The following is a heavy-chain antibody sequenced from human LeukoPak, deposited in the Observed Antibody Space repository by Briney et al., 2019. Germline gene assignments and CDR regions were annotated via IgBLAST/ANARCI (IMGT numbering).Heavy chain of an antibody. D-gene: IGHD6-6*01. CDR1: GFTFSSYA. J-gene: IGHJ4*02. V-gene: IGHV3-23*01. CDR2: ISGSGGST. Sequence: PGGSLRLSCAASGFTFSSYAMSWVRQAPGKGLEWVSAISGSGGSTYYADSVKGRFTISRDNSKNTPYLQMNSLRAEDTAVYYCAKVIAVRPAFDYWGQGTLVTVSS. CDR3: AKVIAVRPAFDY.